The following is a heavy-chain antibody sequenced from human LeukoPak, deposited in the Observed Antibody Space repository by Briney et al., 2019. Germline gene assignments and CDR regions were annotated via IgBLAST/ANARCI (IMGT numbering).Heavy chain of an antibody. CDR3: ARIKYTSGWYGFDY. V-gene: IGHV2-70*11. CDR2: IDWDDDK. D-gene: IGHD6-19*01. Sequence: RESGPALVQPTQTLTLTCTVSGFSLRTSGICVSWIRQPPGKALEWLARIDWDDDKYYSTSLKTRLTISKDTSKNQVVLTMTNMDPVDTATYYCARIKYTSGWYGFDYWGQGTLVTVSS. CDR1: GFSLRTSGIC. J-gene: IGHJ4*02.